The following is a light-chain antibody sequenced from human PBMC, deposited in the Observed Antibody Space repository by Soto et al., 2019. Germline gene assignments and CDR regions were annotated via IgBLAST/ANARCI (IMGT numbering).Light chain of an antibody. CDR3: QQYGTSVLIT. Sequence: PGERATLSCRASQSIGSSYLAWYQQKPGQAPRLLIYGASSRATGIPDRFSGSGSGTDFTLTISRLEPEDFAVYYCQQYGTSVLITFGQGTRLEIK. J-gene: IGKJ5*01. CDR2: GAS. V-gene: IGKV3-20*01. CDR1: QSIGSSY.